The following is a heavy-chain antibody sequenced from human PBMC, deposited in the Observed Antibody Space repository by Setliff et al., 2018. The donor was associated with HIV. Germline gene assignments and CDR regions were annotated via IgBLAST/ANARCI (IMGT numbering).Heavy chain of an antibody. Sequence: PSETLSLTCSVSGDSISNSAYFWGWIRQPSGKGLGYIGGIFYSGSAYYNPSLKSRVTISVDTSKNQLSLKLSSVTAADTAVYYCARLKLSGVIDYWGQGTLVTVSS. CDR1: GDSISNSAYF. D-gene: IGHD2-8*01. V-gene: IGHV4-39*01. CDR3: ARLKLSGVIDY. J-gene: IGHJ4*02. CDR2: IFYSGSA.